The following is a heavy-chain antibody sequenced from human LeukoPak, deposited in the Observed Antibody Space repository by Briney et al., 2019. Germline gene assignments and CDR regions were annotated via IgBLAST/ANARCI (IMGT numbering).Heavy chain of an antibody. Sequence: SETLSLTCAVYGGSFSGYYWSWIRQPPGKGLEWIGEINHSGSTNYNPSLKSRVTISVDTSKSQFSLKLSSVTAADTAVYYCARGRGQRHNIVVVPAAIQGSLSALDYWGQGTLVTVSS. CDR2: INHSGST. CDR1: GGSFSGYY. V-gene: IGHV4-34*01. CDR3: ARGRGQRHNIVVVPAAIQGSLSALDY. D-gene: IGHD2-2*02. J-gene: IGHJ4*02.